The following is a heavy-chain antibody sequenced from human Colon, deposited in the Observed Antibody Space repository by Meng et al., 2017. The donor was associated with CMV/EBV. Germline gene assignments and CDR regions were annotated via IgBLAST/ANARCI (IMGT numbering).Heavy chain of an antibody. Sequence: GESLKISCTASGFTFSRYTMNWVRQAPGKGLEWVSSISSTGSFIKYADSVEGRFTISRDNAKNLLYLQLSSLRAEDTAVYYCARGNPMTTVTTVRGSYYYYSMDVWGRGTTVTVSS. CDR2: ISSTGSFI. CDR3: ARGNPMTTVTTVRGSYYYYSMDV. J-gene: IGHJ6*03. CDR1: GFTFSRYT. D-gene: IGHD4-17*01. V-gene: IGHV3-21*06.